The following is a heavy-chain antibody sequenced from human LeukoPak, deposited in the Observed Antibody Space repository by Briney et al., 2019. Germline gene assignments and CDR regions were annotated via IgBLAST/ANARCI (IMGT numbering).Heavy chain of an antibody. CDR2: IYYSGST. D-gene: IGHD5-18*01. CDR1: GGSISSYY. V-gene: IGHV4-59*06. J-gene: IGHJ6*02. CDR3: ASGYSYGYPYGMDV. Sequence: PSETLSLTCTVSGGSISSYYWSWIRQPPGKGLEWIGYIYYSGSTYYNPSLKSRVTISVDTSKNQFSLKLSSVTAADTAVYYCASGYSYGYPYGMDVWGQGTTVTVSS.